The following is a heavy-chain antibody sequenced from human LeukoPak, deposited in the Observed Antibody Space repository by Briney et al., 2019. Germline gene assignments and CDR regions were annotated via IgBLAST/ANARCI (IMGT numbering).Heavy chain of an antibody. CDR1: GGSISSGSYY. J-gene: IGHJ4*02. CDR2: IYTSGST. Sequence: SETLSLTCTVSGGSISSGSYYWSWIRQPAGKGLEWIGPIYTSGSTNYNPSLKSRVTISVDTSKNQFSLKLSSVTAADTAVYYCARDGYVATGFDYWGQGTLVTVSS. D-gene: IGHD1-14*01. CDR3: ARDGYVATGFDY. V-gene: IGHV4-61*02.